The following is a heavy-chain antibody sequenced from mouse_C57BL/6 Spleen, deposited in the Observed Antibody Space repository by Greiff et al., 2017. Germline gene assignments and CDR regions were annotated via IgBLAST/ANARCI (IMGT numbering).Heavy chain of an antibody. CDR2: IYPGDGDT. CDR3: AREEATVLFAY. J-gene: IGHJ3*01. V-gene: IGHV1-80*01. D-gene: IGHD4-1*02. Sequence: QVHVKQSGAELVKPGASVKISCKASGYAFSSYWMNWVKQRPGKGLEWIGQIYPGDGDTNYNGKFKGKATLTADKSSSTAYMQLSSLTSEDSAVYFCAREEATVLFAYWGQGTLVTVSA. CDR1: GYAFSSYW.